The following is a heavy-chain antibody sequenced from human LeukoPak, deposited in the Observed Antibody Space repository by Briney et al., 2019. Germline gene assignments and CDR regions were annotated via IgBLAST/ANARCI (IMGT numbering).Heavy chain of an antibody. CDR1: GGSIRSFY. Sequence: SETLSLTCTVSGGSIRSFYWGWIRQLPGKGLEWIGYIYYSGSTNYNPSLKSRVTISVDTSKNQFSLKLSSVTAADTAVYYCARDGNWAFFDYWGQGTLVTVSS. CDR2: IYYSGST. V-gene: IGHV4-59*01. D-gene: IGHD7-27*01. J-gene: IGHJ4*02. CDR3: ARDGNWAFFDY.